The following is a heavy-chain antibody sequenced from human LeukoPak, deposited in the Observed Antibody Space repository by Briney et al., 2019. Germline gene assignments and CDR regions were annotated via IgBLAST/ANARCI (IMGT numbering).Heavy chain of an antibody. CDR3: ASRSSSWSVDY. V-gene: IGHV4-59*01. CDR1: GDSIRSYY. D-gene: IGHD6-13*01. CDR2: IYYSGST. Sequence: SETLSLTCTFSGDSIRSYYWSWLRQPPGKGLEWIGYIYYSGSTNYNPSLKSRVTISVDTSKNQFSLKLNSVTAADTAVYYCASRSSSWSVDYWGQGTLVTVSS. J-gene: IGHJ4*02.